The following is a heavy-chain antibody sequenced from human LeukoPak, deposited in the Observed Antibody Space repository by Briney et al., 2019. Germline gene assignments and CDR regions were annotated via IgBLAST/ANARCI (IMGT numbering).Heavy chain of an antibody. V-gene: IGHV3-23*01. CDR2: ISGSGGST. D-gene: IGHD3-10*01. Sequence: GGSLRLSCAASGFTFSSYAMSWVRQAPGKGLEWVSDISGSGGSTYYADSVKGRFTISRDNSKNTLYLQMNSLRAEDTAVYYCAKDREELLWFGELNRVDPWGQGTLVTVSS. J-gene: IGHJ5*02. CDR3: AKDREELLWFGELNRVDP. CDR1: GFTFSSYA.